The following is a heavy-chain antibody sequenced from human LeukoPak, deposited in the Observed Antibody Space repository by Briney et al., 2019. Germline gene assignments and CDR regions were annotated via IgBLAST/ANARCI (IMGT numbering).Heavy chain of an antibody. CDR2: IYYSGST. CDR1: GGSINSYH. Sequence: PSETLSITCTVSGGSINSYHWSWIRQPPGKGLEWIGYIYYSGSTNYKSSLKSRVTISLDTSKNQFSLKLSSVTAADTAVYYCATLDSSGWYVGYWGQGTLVTVSS. V-gene: IGHV4-59*08. D-gene: IGHD6-19*01. CDR3: ATLDSSGWYVGY. J-gene: IGHJ4*02.